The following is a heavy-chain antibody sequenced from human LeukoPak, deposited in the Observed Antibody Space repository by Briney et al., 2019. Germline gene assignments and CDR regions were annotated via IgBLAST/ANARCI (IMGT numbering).Heavy chain of an antibody. CDR1: GGSISSSSYY. J-gene: IGHJ2*01. Sequence: SETLSLTCTVSGGSISSSSYYWGWIRQPPGKGLEWIGSIYYSGSTYYNPSLKSRVTISVDTSKNQFSLKLSSVTAADTAVYYCARGRPKYCSSTSCYADIVLMVYATPYWYLDLWGRGTLVTVSS. CDR3: ARGRPKYCSSTSCYADIVLMVYATPYWYLDL. CDR2: IYYSGST. V-gene: IGHV4-39*01. D-gene: IGHD2-8*01.